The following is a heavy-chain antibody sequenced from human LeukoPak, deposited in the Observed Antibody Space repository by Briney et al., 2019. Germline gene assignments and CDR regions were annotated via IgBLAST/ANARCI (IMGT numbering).Heavy chain of an antibody. D-gene: IGHD6-19*01. V-gene: IGHV3-23*03. CDR3: AKVGGSSAWYELDY. CDR1: GFTFGSYA. Sequence: QSGGSLRLSCAASGFTFGSYAMSWVRQAPGKGLEWVSVIYSGGSTYYADSVKGRFTISRDNSKNTLYLQMNSLRAEDTAIYYCAKVGGSSAWYELDYWGQGTLVTVSS. CDR2: IYSGGST. J-gene: IGHJ4*02.